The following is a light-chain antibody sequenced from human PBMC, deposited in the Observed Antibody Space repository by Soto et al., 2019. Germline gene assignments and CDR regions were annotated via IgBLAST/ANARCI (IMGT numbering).Light chain of an antibody. CDR3: QQFDSGPCT. J-gene: IGKJ2*02. CDR2: DAS. Sequence: IQMTQSPSSLSTSVGDRVTITCQASQDIKNYLIWYQHKAGRAPKLLIYDASTLETGVSSRFSGSGSGTHFTLPISSLQPEDLATYYCQQFDSGPCTFGQGTKLEMK. CDR1: QDIKNY. V-gene: IGKV1-33*01.